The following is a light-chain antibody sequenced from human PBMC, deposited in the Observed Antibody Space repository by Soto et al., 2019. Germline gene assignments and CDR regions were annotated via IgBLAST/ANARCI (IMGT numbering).Light chain of an antibody. Sequence: DIQMTQSPSTLSASVGDRVTITCRASQNIGTSLAWYQQTPGKAPKLLISDASTLESGVPSRFSGSGSGTEFTLTISSLQSEDFAVYFCQHYYNWPPETFGPGTKV. CDR3: QHYYNWPPET. CDR1: QNIGTS. J-gene: IGKJ1*01. V-gene: IGKV1-5*01. CDR2: DAS.